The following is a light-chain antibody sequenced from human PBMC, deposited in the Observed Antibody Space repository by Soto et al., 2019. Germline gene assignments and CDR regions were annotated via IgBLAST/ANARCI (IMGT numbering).Light chain of an antibody. J-gene: IGKJ3*01. CDR3: QQTHCPPLS. Sequence: DIQMTQSPSTLSASVGDRVTITFRASQSIRCWLSWYQHKPVKAPKLLIYATSSLHRGVPSRFSGSGSGTDFTLSISILQPEDFTTYYCQQTHCPPLSFGPGTKVDIK. CDR1: QSIRCW. V-gene: IGKV1-12*01. CDR2: ATS.